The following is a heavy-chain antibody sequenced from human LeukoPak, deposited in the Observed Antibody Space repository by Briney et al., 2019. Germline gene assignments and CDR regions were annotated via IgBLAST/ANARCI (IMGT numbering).Heavy chain of an antibody. CDR3: ARVLGISERLRLDC. J-gene: IGHJ4*02. D-gene: IGHD3-16*01. CDR2: ISSSSSYI. CDR1: GFTFSSYA. V-gene: IGHV3-21*01. Sequence: KPGGSLRLSCAASGFTFSSYAMNWVRQAPGKGLEWVSSISSSSSYIYYADSVKGRFTISRDNAKNSLYLQMNSLRAEDTAVYYCARVLGISERLRLDCWGQGTLVTVSS.